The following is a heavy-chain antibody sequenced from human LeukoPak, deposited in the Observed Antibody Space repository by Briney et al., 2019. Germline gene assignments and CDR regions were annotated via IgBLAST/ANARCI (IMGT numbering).Heavy chain of an antibody. D-gene: IGHD3-22*01. J-gene: IGHJ4*02. Sequence: SETLSLTCTVSGGSISSSSYYWGWIRQPPGKGLEWIGSIYYSGSTYYNPSLKSRVTISVDTSKNQFSLKLSSVTAADTAVYYCARHPEGGTVTLLYYYDSSGYESWGQGTLVTVSS. CDR2: IYYSGST. CDR3: ARHPEGGTVTLLYYYDSSGYES. V-gene: IGHV4-39*01. CDR1: GGSISSSSYY.